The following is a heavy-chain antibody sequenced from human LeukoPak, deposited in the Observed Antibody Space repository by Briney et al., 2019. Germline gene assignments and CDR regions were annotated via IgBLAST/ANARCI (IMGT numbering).Heavy chain of an antibody. CDR2: INPSGGT. J-gene: IGHJ6*03. V-gene: IGHV4-34*01. D-gene: IGHD5-18*01. CDR1: GGSFSDYS. CDR3: ARVGYRYSINDWSRIGLGAYPGKYHYYMDV. Sequence: SETLSLTCAVYGGSFSDYSWTWIRQPPGKGLEYIGEINPSGGTNHNPSLMSRVSMSVDTSKNQISLRVRSVTAGDTAVYYCARVGYRYSINDWSRIGLGAYPGKYHYYMDVWGKGTTVTVSS.